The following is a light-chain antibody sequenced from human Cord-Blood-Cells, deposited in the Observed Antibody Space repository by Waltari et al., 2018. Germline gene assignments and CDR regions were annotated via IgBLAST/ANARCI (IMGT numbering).Light chain of an antibody. V-gene: IGLV2-14*01. CDR3: SSYTSSSTQV. Sequence: QSALTQPASVSGSPGQSITISCTGTSSDVGGYNYVSWYQQHPGKAPNLMIYEVSHRHSGGSNRFSCSKSGNTASLTISGLQAEDEADYYCSSYTSSSTQVFGTGTKFTVL. CDR2: EVS. J-gene: IGLJ1*01. CDR1: SSDVGGYNY.